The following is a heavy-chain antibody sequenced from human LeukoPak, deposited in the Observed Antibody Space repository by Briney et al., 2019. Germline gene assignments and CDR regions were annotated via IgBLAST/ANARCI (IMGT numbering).Heavy chain of an antibody. D-gene: IGHD3-10*01. CDR3: ARYRGRLMVY. V-gene: IGHV1-2*02. CDR2: INPNSGGT. Sequence: ASVKVSCKTSGYSFTGYYMHLVRQAPGRGLDWMGWINPNSGGTNYAQKFQGRVTMTRDTSISTAYMELSRLRSDDTAVYYCARYRGRLMVYWGQGTLVTVSS. CDR1: GYSFTGYY. J-gene: IGHJ4*02.